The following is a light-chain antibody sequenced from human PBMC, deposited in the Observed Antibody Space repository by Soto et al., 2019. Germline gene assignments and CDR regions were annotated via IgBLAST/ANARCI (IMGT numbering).Light chain of an antibody. Sequence: QSVLAQPASVSGSPGQSITISCTGTRCDVGNYNYVSWYQHHPGKAPKLIIYDVGSRPSGVSNRFSGSKSGNTASLAISGLQAEDEADYYCCSYTSDHPRFYFFGTGTKVTVL. CDR3: CSYTSDHPRFYF. V-gene: IGLV2-14*03. CDR1: RCDVGNYNY. J-gene: IGLJ1*01. CDR2: DVG.